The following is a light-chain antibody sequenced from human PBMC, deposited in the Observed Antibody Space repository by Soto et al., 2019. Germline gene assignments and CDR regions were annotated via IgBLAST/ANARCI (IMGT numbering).Light chain of an antibody. Sequence: DIQMTQSPSSLSASVGDRVTITCRASQRISNYLNWYQHKPGTAPTLLIHTASGLRSGVPSRFSGSGSGTDFTLTISSLQPEDVASYFCQQSDSTPWTFGQGTKVEI. V-gene: IGKV1-39*01. CDR2: TAS. CDR1: QRISNY. CDR3: QQSDSTPWT. J-gene: IGKJ1*01.